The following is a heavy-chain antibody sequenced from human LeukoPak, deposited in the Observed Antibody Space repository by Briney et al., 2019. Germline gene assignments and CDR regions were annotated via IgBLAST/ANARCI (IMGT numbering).Heavy chain of an antibody. J-gene: IGHJ6*03. V-gene: IGHV3-30*02. CDR3: AKDSVRYYYYYYMDV. CDR1: GFTFSSYG. CDR2: IRYDGSNK. Sequence: GGSLRLSCAASGFTFSSYGMHWVRQAPGKGLEWVAFIRYDGSNKYYADSEKGRFTISRDNSKNTLYLQMNSLRAEDTAVYYCAKDSVRYYYYYYMDVWGKGTTVTVSS. D-gene: IGHD1-1*01.